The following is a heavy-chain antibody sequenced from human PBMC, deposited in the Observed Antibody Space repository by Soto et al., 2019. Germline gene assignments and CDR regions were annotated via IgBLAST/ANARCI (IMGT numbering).Heavy chain of an antibody. J-gene: IGHJ5*02. D-gene: IGHD4-17*01. CDR1: GGTFSSYA. Sequence: QVQLVQSGAEVKKPGSSVKVSCKASGGTFSSYAISWVRQAPGQGLEWMGGIIPIFGTANYAPKFQGRVTITADESTSTAHMELSSLRSEDTAVYYCAGRMTTPDNWFDPWGQGTLVTVSS. CDR2: IIPIFGTA. CDR3: AGRMTTPDNWFDP. V-gene: IGHV1-69*12.